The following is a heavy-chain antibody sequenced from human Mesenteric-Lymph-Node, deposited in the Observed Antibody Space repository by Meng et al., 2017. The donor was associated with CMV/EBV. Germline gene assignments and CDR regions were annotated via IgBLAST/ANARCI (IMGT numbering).Heavy chain of an antibody. CDR3: ARTLVATIGGFDY. D-gene: IGHD5-12*01. CDR2: ISAYNGNT. V-gene: IGHV1-18*01. J-gene: IGHJ4*02. CDR1: GYTFTSDG. Sequence: KASGYTFTSDGISWVRQAPGQGLEWMGWISAYNGNTNYAQKFQGRVTMTRDTSISTAYMELSRLRSDDTAVYYCARTLVATIGGFDYWGQGTLVTVSS.